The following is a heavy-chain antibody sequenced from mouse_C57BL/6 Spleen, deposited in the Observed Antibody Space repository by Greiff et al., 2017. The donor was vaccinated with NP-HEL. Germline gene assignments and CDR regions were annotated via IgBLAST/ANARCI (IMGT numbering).Heavy chain of an antibody. J-gene: IGHJ3*01. CDR2: ISDGGSYT. CDR1: GFTFSSYA. CDR3: AREGDYDEVWFAY. D-gene: IGHD2-4*01. Sequence: EVKLVESGGGLVKPGGSLKLSCAASGFTFSSYAMSWVRQTPEKRLEWVATISDGGSYTYYPDNVKGRFTISRDNAKNNLYLQMSHLKSEDTAMYYCAREGDYDEVWFAYWGQGTLVTVSA. V-gene: IGHV5-4*01.